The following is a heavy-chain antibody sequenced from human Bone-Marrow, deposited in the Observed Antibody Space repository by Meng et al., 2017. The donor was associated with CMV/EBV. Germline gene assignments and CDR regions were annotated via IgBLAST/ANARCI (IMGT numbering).Heavy chain of an antibody. CDR2: SNAGNGNT. D-gene: IGHD2-2*01. V-gene: IGHV1-3*02. J-gene: IGHJ6*02. Sequence: GESLKISCAASGFTFSSYAMHWVRQAPGQRLEWMGWSNAGNGNTKYSQEFQGRVTMTRNTSISTAYMELSSLRSEDTAVYYCARGGRVVPAARVIRGYYGMDVWGQGTTVTVSS. CDR3: ARGGRVVPAARVIRGYYGMDV. CDR1: GFTFSSYA.